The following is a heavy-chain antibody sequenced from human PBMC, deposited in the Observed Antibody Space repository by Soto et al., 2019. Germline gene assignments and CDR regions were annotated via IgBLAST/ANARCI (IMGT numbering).Heavy chain of an antibody. CDR3: ARETRACEIDY. J-gene: IGHJ4*02. V-gene: IGHV3-30-3*01. CDR1: GFTFSGYA. Sequence: QVHLVESGGGMVQPGKSLRLSCAASGFTFSGYAMHWVRQAPGKGLEWVTVISYDGSTQYYAESVKGRFTISRDNSNNTLYLHMSSLSAEDTAVYYCARETRACEIDYWGQGTLVIVS. CDR2: ISYDGSTQ.